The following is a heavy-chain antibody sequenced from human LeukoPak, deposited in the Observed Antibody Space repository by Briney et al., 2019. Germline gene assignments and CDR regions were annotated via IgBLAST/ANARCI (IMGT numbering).Heavy chain of an antibody. D-gene: IGHD3-10*01. CDR3: AKAQPLHRSGRFDY. CDR1: GFTFSSYA. CDR2: IGGTGGTT. V-gene: IGHV3-23*01. J-gene: IGHJ4*02. Sequence: PGGSLRLSCVASGFTFSSYAMSWVRQAPGKGLEWVSTIGGTGGTTYYADSVKGRFTISRDNSKNTLYLQMNSLRAEDTAVYYCAKAQPLHRSGRFDYWGQGTLVTVSS.